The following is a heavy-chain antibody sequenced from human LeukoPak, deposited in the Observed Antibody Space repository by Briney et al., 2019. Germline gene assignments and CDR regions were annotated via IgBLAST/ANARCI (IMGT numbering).Heavy chain of an antibody. D-gene: IGHD3-22*01. Sequence: GGSLRLSCAASGFTFSSYAMHWVRQAPGKGLEWVAVISYDGSNKYYADSVKGRLTISRDNSKNTLYLQMNSLRAEDTAVYYCARGGYYDSSGPLQWFDPWGQGTLVTVSS. V-gene: IGHV3-30-3*01. CDR2: ISYDGSNK. CDR3: ARGGYYDSSGPLQWFDP. J-gene: IGHJ5*02. CDR1: GFTFSSYA.